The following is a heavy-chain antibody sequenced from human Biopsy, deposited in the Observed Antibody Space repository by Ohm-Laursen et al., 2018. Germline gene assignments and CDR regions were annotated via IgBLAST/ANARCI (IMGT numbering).Heavy chain of an antibody. J-gene: IGHJ4*02. D-gene: IGHD6-19*01. CDR2: INPSGSTT. Sequence: ASVKVSCKASGYSFTSYYMHWVRQAPGQGLEWMGMINPSGSTTSYPQIFQGRVTMTRDTSKSTVYMELSSLRSADTAAYFCARNTGWYGDLYYFDYWGQGTLVTASS. V-gene: IGHV1-46*01. CDR3: ARNTGWYGDLYYFDY. CDR1: GYSFTSYY.